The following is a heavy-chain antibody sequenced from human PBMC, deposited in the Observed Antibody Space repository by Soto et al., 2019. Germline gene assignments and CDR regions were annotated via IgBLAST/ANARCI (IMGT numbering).Heavy chain of an antibody. CDR1: GFRFINSA. Sequence: QMQLVQSGPEVKKPGTSVKVSCKASGFRFINSAVQWVRQARGQRLEWIGWIAVGSGNTNYAQKFPDRVTITRDMSTSTVYMDLSRLRSEDTAVYYCAAGDIVGTTGWYFDLWGRGTLVTVSS. CDR3: AAGDIVGTTGWYFDL. D-gene: IGHD1-26*01. CDR2: IAVGSGNT. V-gene: IGHV1-58*01. J-gene: IGHJ2*01.